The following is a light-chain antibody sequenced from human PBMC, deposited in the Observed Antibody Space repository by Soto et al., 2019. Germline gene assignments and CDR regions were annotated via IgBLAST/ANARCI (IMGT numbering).Light chain of an antibody. CDR3: QKYNSAPWT. V-gene: IGKV1-27*01. J-gene: IGKJ1*01. CDR1: RGISNH. Sequence: DIQMTQSPSSLSASVGDRVTITCRASRGISNHLAWYQQQPGKVPKLLIYVASTLQSGVPSRFSGSGSGTDFTLTISSLQPEDVATYYCQKYNSAPWTFGQGTKVEIK. CDR2: VAS.